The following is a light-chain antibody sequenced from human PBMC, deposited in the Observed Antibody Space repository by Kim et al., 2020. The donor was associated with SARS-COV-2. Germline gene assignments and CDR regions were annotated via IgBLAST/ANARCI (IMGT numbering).Light chain of an antibody. CDR1: QSVSSSY. J-gene: IGKJ2*01. CDR3: QEECSSPYI. CDR2: GAS. V-gene: IGKV3-20*01. Sequence: EIVLTQSPGTLSLSPGERATLSCRASQSVSSSYLAWYQQKPGQAPRLLIYGASSRATGIPDRFSGSGSGTDFTLTISRLEPEDFAVYYCQEECSSPYICGQETKLEI.